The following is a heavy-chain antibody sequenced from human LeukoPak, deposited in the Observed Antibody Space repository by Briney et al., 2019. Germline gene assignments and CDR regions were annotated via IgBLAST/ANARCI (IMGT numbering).Heavy chain of an antibody. Sequence: GGSLRLSCAASGFTFSSYSMNWVRQAPGKGLEWFSYISSGSSTIYYADSVKGRFTISRDNAKSSLYVQMNSLRAEDTAVYYCASSTASRAFDMWGQGTMVTVSS. CDR2: ISSGSSTI. CDR1: GFTFSSYS. CDR3: ASSTASRAFDM. V-gene: IGHV3-48*01. J-gene: IGHJ3*02. D-gene: IGHD3-3*02.